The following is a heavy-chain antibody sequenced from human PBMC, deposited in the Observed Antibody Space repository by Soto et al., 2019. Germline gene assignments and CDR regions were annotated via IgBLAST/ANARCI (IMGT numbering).Heavy chain of an antibody. J-gene: IGHJ2*01. CDR1: GFTFSSFA. V-gene: IGHV3-23*01. CDR2: ITGGGDST. CDR3: VKKIAGTTTSGAYWYFDL. D-gene: IGHD1-26*01. Sequence: EVQLLESGGGLVQPGGSLRLSCAASGFTFSSFAMNWVRQAPGKGLEWVSGITGGGDSTFYADSVKGRFTISRVQSKNTVYLQMNSLRAEHTAVYYCVKKIAGTTTSGAYWYFDLWGRGTLVTVSS.